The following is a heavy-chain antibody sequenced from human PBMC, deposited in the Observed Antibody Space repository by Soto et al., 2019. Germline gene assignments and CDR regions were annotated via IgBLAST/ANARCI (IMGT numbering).Heavy chain of an antibody. CDR3: AILSIAARRYFDY. Sequence: GASVKVSCKASGYTFTSYGISWVRQAPGQGLEWMGWISAYNGNTNYAQKLQGRVTMTTDTSTSTAYMELSSLRSEDTAVYYCAILSIAARRYFDYWGQGTLVTVSS. CDR2: ISAYNGNT. J-gene: IGHJ4*02. V-gene: IGHV1-18*01. CDR1: GYTFTSYG. D-gene: IGHD6-6*01.